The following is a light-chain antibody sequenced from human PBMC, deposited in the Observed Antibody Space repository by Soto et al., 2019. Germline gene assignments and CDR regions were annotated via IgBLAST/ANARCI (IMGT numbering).Light chain of an antibody. Sequence: DIVMTQTPLSLSVTPGEPASISCRSSQSLLDSDDGNTYLDWYLQKPGQSPQLLISTLSYRASGVPDRFSGSGSVTDFTLKISRLEAEDVGVYYCMQRIEFPFTFGPGTKVDIK. J-gene: IGKJ3*01. CDR2: TLS. CDR1: QSLLDSDDGNTY. CDR3: MQRIEFPFT. V-gene: IGKV2-40*01.